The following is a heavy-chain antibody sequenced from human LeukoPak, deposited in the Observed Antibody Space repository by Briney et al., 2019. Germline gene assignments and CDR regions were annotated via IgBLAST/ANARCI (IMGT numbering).Heavy chain of an antibody. V-gene: IGHV1-18*01. CDR1: GYTFGTYG. CDR3: ARVGKSSSWYVASRREYNWFDP. J-gene: IGHJ5*02. Sequence: ASVKVSCKASGYTFGTYGLSWVRQAPGQGLEWMGWISGFKGNTNYAQKFQGRVTMTTDTSTTTAYIELRSLTSDDTALYYCARVGKSSSWYVASRREYNWFDPWGQGTLVTVSS. D-gene: IGHD6-13*01. CDR2: ISGFKGNT.